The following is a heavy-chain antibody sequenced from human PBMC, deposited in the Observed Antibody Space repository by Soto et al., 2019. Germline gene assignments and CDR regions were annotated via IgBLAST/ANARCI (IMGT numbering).Heavy chain of an antibody. Sequence: SETLSLTCAVYGGSFSGYYWSWIRQPPGKGLEWIGEINHSGSTNYNPSLKSRVTISVDTSKNQFSLKLSSVTAADTAVYYCARPARDSSSYYYYYYMDVWGKGTTVTVSS. CDR3: ARPARDSSSYYYYYYMDV. V-gene: IGHV4-34*01. CDR2: INHSGST. D-gene: IGHD6-6*01. CDR1: GGSFSGYY. J-gene: IGHJ6*03.